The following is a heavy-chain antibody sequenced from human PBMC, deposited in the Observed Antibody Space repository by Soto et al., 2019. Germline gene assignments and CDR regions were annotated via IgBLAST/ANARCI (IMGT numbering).Heavy chain of an antibody. CDR1: GFTFSSYA. D-gene: IGHD4-17*01. V-gene: IGHV3-23*01. CDR2: ISGSGGST. CDR3: AKDRELVRYGKYGMDV. J-gene: IGHJ6*02. Sequence: PGGSLRLSCAASGFTFSSYAMSWVRQPPGKGLEWVSAISGSGGSTYYADSVQGRFTISRDNSKNTLYLQMNSRRAEDTAVYYCAKDRELVRYGKYGMDVGGQGSTVTVSS.